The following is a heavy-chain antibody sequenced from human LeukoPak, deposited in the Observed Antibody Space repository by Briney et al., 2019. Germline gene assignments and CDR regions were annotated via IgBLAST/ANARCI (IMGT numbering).Heavy chain of an antibody. CDR2: IYYSGST. CDR1: GGSISSYY. Sequence: PSETLSLTCTVSGGSISSYYWSWIRQPPGKGLEWIGYIYYSGSTNYNPSLKSRVTISVDTSKNQFSLKLSSVTAADTAVYYCARVGNWNDGWFDPWGQGTLVTVSS. J-gene: IGHJ5*02. D-gene: IGHD1-20*01. CDR3: ARVGNWNDGWFDP. V-gene: IGHV4-59*01.